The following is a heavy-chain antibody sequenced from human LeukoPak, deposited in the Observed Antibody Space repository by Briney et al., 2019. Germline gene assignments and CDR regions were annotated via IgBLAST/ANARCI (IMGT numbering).Heavy chain of an antibody. CDR1: GGSISSNNW. V-gene: IGHV4-4*02. D-gene: IGHD6-19*01. Sequence: PSETLSHTCAVSGGSISSNNWWSWVRQSPGKGLEWIGELYHSGSTNYNPSLKSRVTISVDKSKNQFSLKLTSVTAADTAVYYCARGGYSSGWHKEYYFDYWGQGTLVTVSS. CDR3: ARGGYSSGWHKEYYFDY. CDR2: LYHSGST. J-gene: IGHJ4*02.